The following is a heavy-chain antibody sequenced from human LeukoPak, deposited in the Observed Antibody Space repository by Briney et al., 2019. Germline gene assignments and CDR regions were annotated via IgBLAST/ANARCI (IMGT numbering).Heavy chain of an antibody. CDR2: INHSGST. CDR3: ASRVGYSSSWYWFNP. D-gene: IGHD6-13*01. J-gene: IGHJ5*02. V-gene: IGHV4-34*01. Sequence: SETLSLTCAVYGGSFSGYYWNWIRQPPGKGLEWIGEINHSGSTNYNPSLKSRVTISVDTSKNQFSLKLSSVIAADTAVYYCASRVGYSSSWYWFNPWGQGTLVTVSS. CDR1: GGSFSGYY.